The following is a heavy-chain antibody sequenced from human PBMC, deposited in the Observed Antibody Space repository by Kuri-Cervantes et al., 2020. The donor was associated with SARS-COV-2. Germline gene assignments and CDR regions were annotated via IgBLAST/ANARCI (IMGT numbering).Heavy chain of an antibody. V-gene: IGHV4-59*01. J-gene: IGHJ6*02. CDR3: ARGWDYGSGSYYPRGDYGMDV. CDR1: GGSISSYY. D-gene: IGHD3-10*01. Sequence: ESLKISCTVSGGSISSYYWSWIRQPPGKGLEWIGYIYYSGSTNYNPSLKSRVTISVDTSKNQFSLKLSSVAAADTAVYYCARGWDYGSGSYYPRGDYGMDVWGQGTTVTDSS. CDR2: IYYSGST.